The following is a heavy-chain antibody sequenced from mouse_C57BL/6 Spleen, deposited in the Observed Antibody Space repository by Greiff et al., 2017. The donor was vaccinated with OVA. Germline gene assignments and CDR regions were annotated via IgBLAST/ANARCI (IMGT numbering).Heavy chain of an antibody. D-gene: IGHD1-2*01. CDR3: ARSNWLYYYAMDY. J-gene: IGHJ4*01. V-gene: IGHV7-3*01. CDR1: GFTFTDYY. Sequence: EVQGVESGGGLVQPGGSLSLSCAASGFTFTDYYMSWVRQPPGKALEWLGFIRNKANGYTTEYSASVKGRFTISRDNSQSILYLQMNALRAEDSATYYCARSNWLYYYAMDYWGQGTSVTVSS. CDR2: IRNKANGYTT.